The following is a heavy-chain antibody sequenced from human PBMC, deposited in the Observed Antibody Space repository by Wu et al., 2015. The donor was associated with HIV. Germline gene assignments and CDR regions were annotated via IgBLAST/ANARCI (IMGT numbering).Heavy chain of an antibody. D-gene: IGHD3-9*01. CDR3: ARGHYDILTGYRAYYYYGMDV. Sequence: QVQLVQSGAEVKKPGASVKVSCKASGYTFTSYDINWVRQATGQGLEWMGWMNPNSGNTGYAQKFQGRVTMTRNTSISTAYMELSSLRSEDTAVYYCARGHYDILTGYRAYYYYGMDVVGPRDHGHRLL. V-gene: IGHV1-8*01. CDR2: MNPNSGNT. J-gene: IGHJ6*02. CDR1: GYTFTSYD.